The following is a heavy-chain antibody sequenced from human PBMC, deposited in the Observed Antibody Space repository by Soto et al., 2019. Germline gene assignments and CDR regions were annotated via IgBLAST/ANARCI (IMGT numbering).Heavy chain of an antibody. J-gene: IGHJ1*01. CDR2: ISGYNGNT. Sequence: ASVMVSCKASGYTFTSYGIHWVRQAPGQGLEWMGWISGYNGNTHYAQKFQGRVTMTTDTSTTTAYMDLRNLRSDDTAVYYCGRERDGSSWSSAEYLHHWGQGTLVTVSS. CDR3: GRERDGSSWSSAEYLHH. CDR1: GYTFTSYG. V-gene: IGHV1-18*01. D-gene: IGHD6-13*01.